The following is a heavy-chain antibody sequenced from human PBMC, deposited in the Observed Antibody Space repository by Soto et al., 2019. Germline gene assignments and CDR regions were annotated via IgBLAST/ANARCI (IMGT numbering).Heavy chain of an antibody. D-gene: IGHD6-19*01. Sequence: SETLSLTCDVSGASITTYYWSWIRQAPGKGLEWIGNVYHTGSTDYNSSLRSRVTISVDTSKNQFSLNMNSVTDADTDVYYCARRIFGSGWTLDYCVQGDMLTVS. CDR3: ARRIFGSGWTLDY. CDR1: GASITTYY. CDR2: VYHTGST. V-gene: IGHV4-59*13. J-gene: IGHJ4*02.